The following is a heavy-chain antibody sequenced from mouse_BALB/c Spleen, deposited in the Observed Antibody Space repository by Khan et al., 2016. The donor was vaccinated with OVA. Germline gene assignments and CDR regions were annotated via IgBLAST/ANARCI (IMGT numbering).Heavy chain of an antibody. CDR2: ISSGGST. V-gene: IGHV5-6-5*01. J-gene: IGHJ2*01. D-gene: IGHD2-14*01. CDR1: GFTFSSYV. Sequence: EVMLVESGGGSVKPGGSLKLSCAVSGFTFSSYVMSWIHQTPEKRLEWVASISSGGSTYYPDSVKGRFTISRDNARNVVYLQMISLRSEDMAMYYCAREAYKYDEYYFDYWGQGTTLTVSS. CDR3: AREAYKYDEYYFDY.